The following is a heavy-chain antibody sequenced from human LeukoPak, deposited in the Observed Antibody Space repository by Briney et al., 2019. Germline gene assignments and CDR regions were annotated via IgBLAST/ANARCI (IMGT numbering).Heavy chain of an antibody. D-gene: IGHD6-13*01. J-gene: IGHJ5*02. CDR1: GVSIKTNSDY. V-gene: IGHV4-39*07. CDR2: IYHVGGT. CDR3: ARGSAPKAAAAIGNWFDP. Sequence: SETLSLTCTVSGVSIKTNSDYWGWLRQTPGKGLEWIGSIYHVGGTYYNPSLKSRVTISVDTSKNQFSLKLSSVTAADTAVYYCARGSAPKAAAAIGNWFDPWGQGTLVTVSS.